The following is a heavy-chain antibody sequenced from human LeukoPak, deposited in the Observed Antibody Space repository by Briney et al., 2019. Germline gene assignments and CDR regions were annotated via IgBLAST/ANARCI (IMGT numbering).Heavy chain of an antibody. CDR2: IKNDGAVK. Sequence: GGSLRLSCAASGFTFSYHWMTWVRQAPGKGLEWVANIKNDGAVKNYVDSVKGRFTISRDNAKNSLYLQMNSLRAEDTAVYYCARDTAFDYWGQGTLVTVSS. CDR1: GFTFSYHW. CDR3: ARDTAFDY. J-gene: IGHJ4*02. V-gene: IGHV3-7*01.